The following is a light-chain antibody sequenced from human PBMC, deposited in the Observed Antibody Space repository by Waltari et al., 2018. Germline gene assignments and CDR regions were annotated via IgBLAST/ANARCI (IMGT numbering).Light chain of an antibody. CDR3: QQGSILPLT. J-gene: IGKJ4*01. CDR2: DTS. Sequence: EVVLTQSPVTLSLAAGERATLPCRASESVSNYLAWYQQKPVQSPSLLIFDTSKRATGIPARFSGSGYGTDFTLTINNLEAEDFALYYCQQGSILPLTFGGGTKVEI. V-gene: IGKV3-11*01. CDR1: ESVSNY.